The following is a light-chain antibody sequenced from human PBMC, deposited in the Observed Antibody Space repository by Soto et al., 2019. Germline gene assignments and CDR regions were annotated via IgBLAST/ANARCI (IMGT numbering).Light chain of an antibody. Sequence: EIVMTQSPSTLSVAPGERATLSCMASQSVSSNLAWYQQKPGQAPRLLISGASTRATGIPARFSGSGSGTEFPLTLSSLQSEDFAVYYCQQYNNWPSFGGGTKVDIK. V-gene: IGKV3-15*01. CDR2: GAS. J-gene: IGKJ4*01. CDR1: QSVSSN. CDR3: QQYNNWPS.